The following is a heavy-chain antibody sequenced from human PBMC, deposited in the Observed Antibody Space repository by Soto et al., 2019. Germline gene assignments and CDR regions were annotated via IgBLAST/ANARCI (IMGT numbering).Heavy chain of an antibody. V-gene: IGHV5-51*01. D-gene: IGHD2-2*01. Sequence: PGESLKIYCRVSGYDFNTNWLCWFRHLPVTGLEWVGIMYPGDSVTRYNPSLQGHVTLSADVTVSTASLQWRSLKTSDTGMYFCARLPRDCNKTSCYYADHWGHGTQVPSPQ. CDR3: ARLPRDCNKTSCYYADH. CDR1: GYDFNTNW. CDR2: MYPGDSVT. J-gene: IGHJ4*01.